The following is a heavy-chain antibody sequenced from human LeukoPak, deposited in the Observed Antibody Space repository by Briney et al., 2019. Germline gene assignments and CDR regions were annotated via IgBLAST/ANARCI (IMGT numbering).Heavy chain of an antibody. J-gene: IGHJ4*02. CDR1: GGSISSYC. CDR3: ARSLMYYNILTGYSPQNFDY. V-gene: IGHV4-59*01. D-gene: IGHD3-9*01. Sequence: PSETLSLTCTVSGGSISSYCWSWIRQPPGKGLEWIGYIHNSGSTSYDPSLKSRVTISVDTSKNQFSLKLSAVTAADTAVYYCARSLMYYNILTGYSPQNFDYWGQGTLVTVSS. CDR2: IHNSGST.